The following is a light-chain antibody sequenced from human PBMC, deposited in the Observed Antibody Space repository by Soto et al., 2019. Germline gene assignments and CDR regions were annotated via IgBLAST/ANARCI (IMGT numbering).Light chain of an antibody. CDR2: SNS. V-gene: IGLV1-40*01. Sequence: QSVLTQPPSVSGAPGQRVTISCTGSSSNIGGGYDVHWYQQLPGTAPKLLIYSNSNRPSGVPDRFSGSKSGTSASLAISGLQAEDEADYYCHSYDSSLSHVFGTGTKVTVL. CDR3: HSYDSSLSHV. CDR1: SSNIGGGYD. J-gene: IGLJ1*01.